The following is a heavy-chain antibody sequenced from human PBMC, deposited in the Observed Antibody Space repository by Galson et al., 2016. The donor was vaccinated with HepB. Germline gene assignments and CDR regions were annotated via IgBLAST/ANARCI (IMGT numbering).Heavy chain of an antibody. CDR2: IDWDDDT. CDR1: GFPLSTNVMS. V-gene: IGHV2-70*01. D-gene: IGHD2-8*01. Sequence: PALVKPTQTLTLTCTLSGFPLSTNVMSLSWIRQPPGKALEWLALIDWDDDTYYNTSLKTRLAISKDTSKNQVALTMTNMDPVDTATYYCAGTPENWGKRVYSFDYWGQGTLVTVSS. CDR3: AGTPENWGKRVYSFDY. J-gene: IGHJ4*02.